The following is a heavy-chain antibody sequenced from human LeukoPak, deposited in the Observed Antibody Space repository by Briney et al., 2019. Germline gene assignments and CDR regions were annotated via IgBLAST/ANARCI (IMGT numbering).Heavy chain of an antibody. J-gene: IGHJ4*02. CDR1: GGSISSGGYS. CDR3: ASYSSGWQRSPFDY. Sequence: SETLSLTCAVSGGSISSGGYSWSWIRQPPGKGLEWIGYIYHSGSTYYNPSLKSRVTISVDRSKNQFSLKLSSVTAADTAVYYCASYSSGWQRSPFDYWGQGTLVTVSS. V-gene: IGHV4-30-2*01. CDR2: IYHSGST. D-gene: IGHD6-19*01.